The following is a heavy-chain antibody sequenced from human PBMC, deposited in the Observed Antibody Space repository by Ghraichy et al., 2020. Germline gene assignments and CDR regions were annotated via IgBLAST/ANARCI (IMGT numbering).Heavy chain of an antibody. J-gene: IGHJ6*02. CDR2: IYETGSP. D-gene: IGHD2-21*01. Sequence: SETLSLTCAVSGGSISNSNWWSWVRQPPGKGLEWIGKIYETGSPNYIPSLKSRVTISIDKSKNQFYLDLTSVTAADTAVYFCARGLGDYYYYGMDVWGQGTTVTVSS. V-gene: IGHV4-4*02. CDR3: ARGLGDYYYYGMDV. CDR1: GGSISNSNW.